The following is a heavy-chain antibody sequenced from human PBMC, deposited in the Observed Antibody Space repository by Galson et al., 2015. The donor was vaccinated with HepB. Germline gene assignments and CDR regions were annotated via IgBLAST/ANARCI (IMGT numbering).Heavy chain of an antibody. V-gene: IGHV1-58*01. CDR2: TVVGSGDT. D-gene: IGHD2-21*01. Sequence: SVKVSCKASGFTFSSSAVQWVRQTRGQRLEWIGWTVVGSGDTNSAQKFQERVTITRDMSTSTAYMELSSLRSEDTAVYYCAADRYCGGNCYSSDAFDIWGQGTMVTVSS. J-gene: IGHJ3*02. CDR3: AADRYCGGNCYSSDAFDI. CDR1: GFTFSSSA.